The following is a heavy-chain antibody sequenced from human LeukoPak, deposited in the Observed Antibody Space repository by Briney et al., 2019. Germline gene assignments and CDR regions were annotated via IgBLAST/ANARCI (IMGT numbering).Heavy chain of an antibody. V-gene: IGHV3-23*01. D-gene: IGHD1-26*01. J-gene: IGHJ4*02. CDR1: GFTFDNYR. CDR3: TKRVKYGGTWDHFAD. CDR2: VNDDGGNT. Sequence: GGSLRLFCAASGFTFDNYRMSWLRQAPGKGLEWVSTVNDDGGNTYYADSVKGRFTISRDNSKSTLILQMNSLRVEDTALYYCTKRVKYGGTWDHFADWGQGTLVTVSS.